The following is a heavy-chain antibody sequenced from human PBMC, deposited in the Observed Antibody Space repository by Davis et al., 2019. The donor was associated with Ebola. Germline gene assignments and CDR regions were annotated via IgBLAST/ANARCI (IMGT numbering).Heavy chain of an antibody. D-gene: IGHD5/OR15-5a*01. CDR3: ARLSTIGPYYYGMDV. CDR2: IYHSGST. J-gene: IGHJ6*04. CDR1: GGSISSGGYS. V-gene: IGHV4-30-2*01. Sequence: SETLSLTCAVSGGSISSGGYSWSWIRQPPGKGLEWIGYIYHSGSTYYNPSLKSRVTISVTRSKNQFSLKLSSLTAADTAVYYCARLSTIGPYYYGMDVWGKGTTVTVSS.